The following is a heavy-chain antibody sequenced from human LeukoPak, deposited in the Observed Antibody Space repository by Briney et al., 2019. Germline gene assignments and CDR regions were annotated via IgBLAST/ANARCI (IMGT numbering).Heavy chain of an antibody. J-gene: IGHJ4*02. D-gene: IGHD3-16*01. CDR2: ISGSGGST. CDR1: GFTFSSYA. CDR3: AKGFGGMITFGGVPGY. V-gene: IGHV3-23*01. Sequence: GGSLRLSCAASGFTFSSYAMSWVRQAPGKGLEWVSAISGSGGSTYYADSVKGRFAISRDNSKNTRYLQMNSLRAEDTAVYYCAKGFGGMITFGGVPGYWGQGTLVTVSS.